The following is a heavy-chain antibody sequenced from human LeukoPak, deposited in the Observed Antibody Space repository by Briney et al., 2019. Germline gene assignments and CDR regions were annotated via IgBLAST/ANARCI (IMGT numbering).Heavy chain of an antibody. V-gene: IGHV6-1*01. Sequence: SQTLSLTCAISGDSVSSNSAAWNWIRQSPSRGLEWLGRTYYRSKWYNDYAVSVKSRITINPDTSKNQFSLQLNSVTPEDTAVYYCARRFTFGLTAAFDWFGPWGQGTLVTVSS. CDR2: TYYRSKWYN. J-gene: IGHJ5*02. CDR1: GDSVSSNSAA. D-gene: IGHD3-10*01. CDR3: ARRFTFGLTAAFDWFGP.